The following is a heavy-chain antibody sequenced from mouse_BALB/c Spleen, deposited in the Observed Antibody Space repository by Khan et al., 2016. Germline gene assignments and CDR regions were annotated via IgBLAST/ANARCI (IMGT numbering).Heavy chain of an antibody. CDR1: GYTFSSYW. CDR3: ARGVY. V-gene: IGHV1-9*01. CDR2: ILPGSGST. J-gene: IGHJ3*01. Sequence: VELVESGAELMKPGASVKISCKATGYTFSSYWLAWVKERPGHGLEWIGEILPGSGSTNYHEKFKGKATFTADTSSNTASMQLRSMTSEASSVYYGARGVYWGQGTLGTVSA.